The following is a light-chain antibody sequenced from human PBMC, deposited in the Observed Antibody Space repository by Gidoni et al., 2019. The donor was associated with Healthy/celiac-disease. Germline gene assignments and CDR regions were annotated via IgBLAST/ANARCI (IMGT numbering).Light chain of an antibody. J-gene: IGLJ2*01. CDR2: YDS. CDR1: NSGSKS. V-gene: IGLV3-21*04. CDR3: QVWDSSSDHVV. Sequence: SYVLTQPPSVSVAPGKTARITCGGNNSGSKSVHWYQQKPGQAPVLVIYYDSDRPSGIPERLSGSNSGNTATLTISRVEAGDEADYFCQVWDSSSDHVVFGGGTKLTVL.